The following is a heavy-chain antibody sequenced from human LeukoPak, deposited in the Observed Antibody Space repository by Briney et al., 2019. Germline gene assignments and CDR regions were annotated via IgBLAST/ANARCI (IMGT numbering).Heavy chain of an antibody. CDR3: ARVSTITIFGVVIMGGWFDP. CDR1: GFTFSSYA. Sequence: GGSLRLSCAASGFTFSSYAMHWVRQAPGKGLEGVAVISYEGSNKYYADSVKGRFTISRDNSKNTLYLQMNSLRAEDTAVYYCARVSTITIFGVVIMGGWFDPWGQGTLVTVSS. D-gene: IGHD3-3*01. J-gene: IGHJ5*02. V-gene: IGHV3-30-3*01. CDR2: ISYEGSNK.